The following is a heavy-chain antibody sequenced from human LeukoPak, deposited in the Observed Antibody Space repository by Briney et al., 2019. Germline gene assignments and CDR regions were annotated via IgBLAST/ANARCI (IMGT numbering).Heavy chain of an antibody. J-gene: IGHJ6*02. D-gene: IGHD4-17*01. CDR1: GFTFSSYG. CDR3: VRNAYGAQTPSDV. V-gene: IGHV3-33*01. CDR2: IWYDGSNK. Sequence: GGSLRLSCAASGFTFSSYGMHWVRQAPGKGLEWVAVIWYDGSNKYYADSVRGRFTISRDNAKNSLYLQMNSLSAEDTAVYYCVRNAYGAQTPSDVWGQGTTVTVSS.